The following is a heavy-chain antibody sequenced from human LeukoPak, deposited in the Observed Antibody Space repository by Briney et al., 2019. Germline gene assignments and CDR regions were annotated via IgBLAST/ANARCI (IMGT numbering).Heavy chain of an antibody. CDR2: ISSSGSTI. D-gene: IGHD4-23*01. J-gene: IGHJ6*02. V-gene: IGHV3-48*03. CDR1: GFTFSSYE. Sequence: GGSLRLSCAASGFTFSSYEMNWVRQAPGKGLEWVSYISSSGSTIYYADSVKGRFTISGDNAKNSLYLQMNSLRAEDTAVYYCAREGVGNLGYYYGMDVWGRGTTVTVSS. CDR3: AREGVGNLGYYYGMDV.